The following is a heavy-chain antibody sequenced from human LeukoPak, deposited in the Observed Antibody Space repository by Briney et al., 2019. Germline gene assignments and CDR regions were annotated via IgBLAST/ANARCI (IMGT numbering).Heavy chain of an antibody. CDR2: IYYIGST. V-gene: IGHV4-59*01. CDR1: GGSISNYY. D-gene: IGHD6-13*01. J-gene: IGHJ4*02. Sequence: PSETLSLTCTVSGGSISNYYWSWIRQPPGKGLEWIGYIYYIGSTNHNPSLKSRVTISVDTSKNQFSLKLSSVTAADTALYYCARDSSSWSGYFDYWGQGTLVTVSS. CDR3: ARDSSSWSGYFDY.